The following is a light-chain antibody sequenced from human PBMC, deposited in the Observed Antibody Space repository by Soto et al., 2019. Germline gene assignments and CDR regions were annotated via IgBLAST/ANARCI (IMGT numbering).Light chain of an antibody. V-gene: IGLV2-14*01. CDR1: SSDVGGYNY. Sequence: QSVLTQPASVSGSPGQSITISCSVTSSDVGGYNYVSWYQQHPGKAPKLMIYEVSNRPSGVSNRFSGSKSGNTASLTISGLQAEDEADYYCSSYTRSSTRVFGGGTKVTVL. CDR3: SSYTRSSTRV. CDR2: EVS. J-gene: IGLJ3*02.